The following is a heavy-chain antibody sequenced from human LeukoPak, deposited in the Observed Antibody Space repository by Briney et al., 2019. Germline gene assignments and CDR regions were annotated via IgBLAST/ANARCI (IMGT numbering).Heavy chain of an antibody. V-gene: IGHV4-61*01. CDR1: GGSVSSGRFY. CDR3: ARDQMGMNWFDP. CDR2: IYYSGST. J-gene: IGHJ5*02. Sequence: SETLSLTCSVSGGSVSSGRFYWSWIRQPPGKGLEWMGYIYYSGSTNYNPSLKSRVTISVDTSKNQFSLKLSSVTAADTAVYYCARDQMGMNWFDPWGQGTLVTVSS. D-gene: IGHD1-26*01.